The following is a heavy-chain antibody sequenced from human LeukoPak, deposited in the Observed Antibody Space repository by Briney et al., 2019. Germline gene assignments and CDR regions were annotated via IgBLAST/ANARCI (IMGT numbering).Heavy chain of an antibody. D-gene: IGHD6-19*01. CDR1: GFTFRSYW. CDR3: ARGHSSGWRISTRPLHY. V-gene: IGHV3-74*01. J-gene: IGHJ4*02. CDR2: INGDGSSI. Sequence: PGGSLRLSCAGSGFTFRSYWMHWVRQDPGKGLVWVARINGDGSSISYADSVKGRFTISRDNAKNTLYLQMNSLRAEDTAVYYCARGHSSGWRISTRPLHYWGQGTLVTVSS.